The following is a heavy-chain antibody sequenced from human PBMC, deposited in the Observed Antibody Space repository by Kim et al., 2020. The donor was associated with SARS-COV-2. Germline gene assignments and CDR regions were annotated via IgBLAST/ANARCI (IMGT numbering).Heavy chain of an antibody. CDR2: T. J-gene: IGHJ4*02. Sequence: TNYTPSLKSRVTISVDTSKNQFSLKLTSLTAADTAVYYCARGVPGYWGQGTLVTVSS. V-gene: IGHV4-34*01. CDR3: ARGVPGY.